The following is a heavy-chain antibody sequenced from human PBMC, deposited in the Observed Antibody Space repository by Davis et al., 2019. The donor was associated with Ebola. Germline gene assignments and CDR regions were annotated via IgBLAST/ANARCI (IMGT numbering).Heavy chain of an antibody. V-gene: IGHV4-61*01. CDR1: GGPVSRASHY. CDR2: MYYRGSP. CDR3: ARIQGGDDAFDI. D-gene: IGHD3-16*01. J-gene: IGHJ3*02. Sequence: GSLRLSCALSGGPVSRASHYWSWIRQPPGKGLEWLGYMYYRGSPNYNPSLNSRVTISVAPSKNQFSLKLTSVTAADTAVYYCARIQGGDDAFDIWGQGTMVSVSS.